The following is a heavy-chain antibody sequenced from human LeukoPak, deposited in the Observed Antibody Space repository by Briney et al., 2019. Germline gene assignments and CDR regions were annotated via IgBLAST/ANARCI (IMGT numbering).Heavy chain of an antibody. CDR2: INHSGST. J-gene: IGHJ4*02. CDR3: ARGLSRYSSSSDY. V-gene: IGHV4-34*01. Sequence: RPSETLSLTCTVSGDSFSSYAWSWIRQPPGKGLEWIGEINHSGSTNYNPSLKSRVTISVDTSKNQFSLKLSSVTAADTAVYYCARGLSRYSSSSDYWGQGTLVTVSS. CDR1: GDSFSSYA. D-gene: IGHD6-6*01.